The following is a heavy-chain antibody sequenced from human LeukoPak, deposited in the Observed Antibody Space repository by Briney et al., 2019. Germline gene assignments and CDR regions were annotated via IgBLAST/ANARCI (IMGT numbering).Heavy chain of an antibody. CDR1: GGSISSYY. D-gene: IGHD3-22*01. CDR2: IYYSGST. J-gene: IGHJ3*02. V-gene: IGHV4-39*01. CDR3: ARYDSSDYRDAFDI. Sequence: SETLSLTCTVSGGSISSYYWGWIRQPPGKGLEWIGSIYYSGSTYYNPSLKSRVTISVDTSKNQFSLKLSSVTAADTAVYYCARYDSSDYRDAFDIWGQGTMVTVSS.